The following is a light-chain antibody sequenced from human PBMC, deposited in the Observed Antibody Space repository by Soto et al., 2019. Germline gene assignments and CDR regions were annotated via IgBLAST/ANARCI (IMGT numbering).Light chain of an antibody. CDR1: QGISSY. Sequence: DIQLTQSPSFLSASVGDRVTITCRASQGISSYLAWYQQKPGKAPKLLIYGASTLQSGVPSRFSGSGSGTEFTLTISSLQPEDCATYYCQQLNSYPRTFGQGTKVEIK. CDR3: QQLNSYPRT. V-gene: IGKV1-9*01. CDR2: GAS. J-gene: IGKJ1*01.